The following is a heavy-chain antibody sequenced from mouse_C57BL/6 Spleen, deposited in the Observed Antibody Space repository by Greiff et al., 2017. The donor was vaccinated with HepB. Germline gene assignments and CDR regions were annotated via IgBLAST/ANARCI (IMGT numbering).Heavy chain of an antibody. V-gene: IGHV1-82*01. CDR2: IYPGDGDT. CDR1: GYAFSSSW. J-gene: IGHJ3*01. CDR3: ARSKMDSSGYVGFAY. D-gene: IGHD3-2*02. Sequence: VQLQQSGPELVKPGASVKISCKASGYAFSSSWMNWVKQRPGKGLEWIGRIYPGDGDTNYNGKFKGKATLTADKSSSTAYMQLSSLTSEDSAVYFCARSKMDSSGYVGFAYWGQGTLVTVSA.